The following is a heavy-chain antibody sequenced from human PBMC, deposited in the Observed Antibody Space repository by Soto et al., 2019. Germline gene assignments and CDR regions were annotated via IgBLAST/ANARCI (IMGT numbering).Heavy chain of an antibody. CDR3: ARAYYYDSSGYYPGAFDI. CDR2: LYYSGST. D-gene: IGHD3-22*01. V-gene: IGHV4-59*01. J-gene: IGHJ3*02. Sequence: SETLSLTCTVSGGSLSSYSWGWIRQPPGRGLELIGSLYYSGSTHFNPSLQSRVTIPVDTSKNQFSLRLTSVTAADTAVYYCARAYYYDSSGYYPGAFDIWGQGTMVTVSS. CDR1: GGSLSSYS.